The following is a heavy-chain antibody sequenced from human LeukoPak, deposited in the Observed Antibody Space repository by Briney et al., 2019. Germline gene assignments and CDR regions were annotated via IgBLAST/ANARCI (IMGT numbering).Heavy chain of an antibody. CDR2: IKSDGTGI. CDR3: VRGQTIDY. J-gene: IGHJ4*02. CDR1: GFTFSDYW. Sequence: PGGSLRLSCAASGFTFSDYWMYWVRQAPGKGLVWVSRIKSDGTGILYADFVEGRFTISRDNAKNVLYMQMTSLRDEDTAVYYCVRGQTIDYWARESWSPSPQ. V-gene: IGHV3-74*01.